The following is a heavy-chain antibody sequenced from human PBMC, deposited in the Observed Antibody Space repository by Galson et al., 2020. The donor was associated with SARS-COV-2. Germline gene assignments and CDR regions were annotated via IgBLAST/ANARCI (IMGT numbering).Heavy chain of an antibody. CDR2: VYPSGTT. Sequence: SATLSLTCTVSGYSVSTTNYWGWVRQPPGRGLEWLGSVYPSGTTYYNPSPKTRVTISVDTSKNQFCLRLDSVTAADTALYYCARQGVNMIVLVTVPGWYFDRWGRGTLVTVSS. D-gene: IGHD3-22*01. V-gene: IGHV4-38-2*02. CDR1: GYSVSTTNY. J-gene: IGHJ2*01. CDR3: ARQGVNMIVLVTVPGWYFDR.